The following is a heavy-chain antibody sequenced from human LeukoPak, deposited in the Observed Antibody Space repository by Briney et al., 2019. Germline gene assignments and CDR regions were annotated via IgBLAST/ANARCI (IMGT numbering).Heavy chain of an antibody. CDR3: AGAAVNDFDN. CDR1: GYIFGAYY. Sequence: ASVKVSCKASGYIFGAYYMHWVRQAPGQGLEWMGCINPKSGGAIYAQNFQGRVSLTSDTSISTAYMELTRLTSDDSAVYYCAGAAVNDFDNWGQGTLVTVSS. V-gene: IGHV1-2*02. CDR2: INPKSGGA. J-gene: IGHJ4*02. D-gene: IGHD2-8*01.